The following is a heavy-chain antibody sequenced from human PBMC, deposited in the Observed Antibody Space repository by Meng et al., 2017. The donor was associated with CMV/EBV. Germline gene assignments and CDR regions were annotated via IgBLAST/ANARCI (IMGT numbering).Heavy chain of an antibody. CDR2: INPNSGST. J-gene: IGHJ6*02. CDR1: GYTFTGYY. D-gene: IGHD3-3*01. CDR3: ARVYPTIFGVVRSMDV. Sequence: ASVKVSCKASGYTFTGYYMHWVRQAPGQGLEWMGWINPNSGSTNYAQKFQGRVTITRNTSISTAYMELSSLRSEDTAVYYCARVYPTIFGVVRSMDVWGQGTTVTVSS. V-gene: IGHV1-2*02.